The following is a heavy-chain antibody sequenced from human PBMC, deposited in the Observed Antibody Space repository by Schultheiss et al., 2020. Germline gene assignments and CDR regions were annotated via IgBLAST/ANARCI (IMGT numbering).Heavy chain of an antibody. CDR3: ARVDYSSSWDQYYFDY. V-gene: IGHV3-21*01. D-gene: IGHD6-13*01. J-gene: IGHJ4*02. CDR1: GFTFSSHW. CDR2: ISSSSSYI. Sequence: GGSLRLSCAASGFTFSSHWMHWVRQAPGKGLEWVSSISSSSSYIYYADSVKGRFTISRDNAKNSLYLQMNSLRAEDTAVYYCARVDYSSSWDQYYFDYWGQGTLVTVSS.